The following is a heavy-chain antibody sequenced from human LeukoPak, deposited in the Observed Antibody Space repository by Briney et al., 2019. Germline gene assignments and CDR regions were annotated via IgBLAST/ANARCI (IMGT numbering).Heavy chain of an antibody. Sequence: SVKVSCKASGGTFSSYAISWVRQAPGQGLEWMGGIIPIFGTANYAQKFQGRVTITADKSTSTAYMELSSLRSEDTAVYYCARGLGSSWYLATFYFDYWGQGTLVTVSS. CDR3: ARGLGSSWYLATFYFDY. V-gene: IGHV1-69*06. CDR2: IIPIFGTA. D-gene: IGHD6-13*01. CDR1: GGTFSSYA. J-gene: IGHJ4*02.